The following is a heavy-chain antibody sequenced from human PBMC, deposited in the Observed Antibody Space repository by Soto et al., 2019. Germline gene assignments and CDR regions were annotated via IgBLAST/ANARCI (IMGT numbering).Heavy chain of an antibody. CDR3: ASDVIVLWFGKAHPNWSGP. V-gene: IGHV4-39*01. Sequence: TLSLTSSYVIHSVASTTSYRDSSTEPLGRGLEWIGSINYGGNSFYNPSLNSRVIISADTSKNQFSLKLSSVTAADTAIYFCASDVIVLWFGKAHPNWSGPWGQGTLVTVS. J-gene: IGHJ5*02. CDR2: INYGGNS. D-gene: IGHD3-10*01. CDR1: IHSVASTTSY.